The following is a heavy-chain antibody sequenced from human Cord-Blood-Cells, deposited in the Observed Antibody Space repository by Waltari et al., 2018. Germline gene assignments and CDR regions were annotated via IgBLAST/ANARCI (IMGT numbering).Heavy chain of an antibody. CDR3: ARVFRRGSYYDY. V-gene: IGHV4-38-2*01. J-gene: IGHJ4*02. D-gene: IGHD1-26*01. Sequence: QVQLQESGPGLVKPSETLSLTCAVSGYSISSGYYWGWIRQPPGKGLEWIGSIYHRGGTEDNPALKSRVTISVDTSKNQFSLKLSSVTAADTAVYYCARVFRRGSYYDYWGQGTLVTVSS. CDR2: IYHRGGT. CDR1: GYSISSGYY.